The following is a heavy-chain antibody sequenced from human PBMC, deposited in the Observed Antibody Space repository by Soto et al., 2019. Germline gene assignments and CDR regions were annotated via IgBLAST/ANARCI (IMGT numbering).Heavy chain of an antibody. CDR1: GASISSYF. V-gene: IGHV4-4*07. CDR2: ISTSGTT. CDR3: AREAGPDRWFDP. D-gene: IGHD6-19*01. Sequence: QVQLQESGPGLVEPSETLSLTCTVSGASISSYFWTWIRQPAGKALDWIGRISTSGTTNYNPSLKSRVTMSVDTSKNHFSLNLSSVTAADTAVYYCAREAGPDRWFDPWGQGTLVTVSS. J-gene: IGHJ5*02.